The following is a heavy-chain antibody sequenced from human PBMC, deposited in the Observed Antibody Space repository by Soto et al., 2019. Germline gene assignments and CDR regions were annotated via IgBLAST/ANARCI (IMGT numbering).Heavy chain of an antibody. CDR3: ARGRGDDFAS. J-gene: IGHJ5*01. Sequence: QVQLQQWGAGLLKPSETLSLTCDIYGGSFIGYYWSWIRQPPGKGLEWVGDINHSGSTNYNPSLASRVTISVATSKNQISLNLSSVTVADTAVYSCARGRGDDFASWGQGTLVTVSS. D-gene: IGHD3-10*01. CDR2: INHSGST. V-gene: IGHV4-34*01. CDR1: GGSFIGYY.